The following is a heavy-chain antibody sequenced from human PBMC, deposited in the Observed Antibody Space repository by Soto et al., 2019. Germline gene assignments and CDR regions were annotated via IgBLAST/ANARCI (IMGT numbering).Heavy chain of an antibody. J-gene: IGHJ4*02. CDR2: FDPEDGET. Sequence: GASVKVSCKASGYTFTSYAIHWVRQAPGKGLEWMGGFDPEDGETIYAQKFQGRVTMTEDTSTDTAYMELSSLRSEDTAVYYCATESWLLKNYFDYWGQGTLVTVSS. D-gene: IGHD6-13*01. CDR1: GYTFTSYA. V-gene: IGHV1-24*01. CDR3: ATESWLLKNYFDY.